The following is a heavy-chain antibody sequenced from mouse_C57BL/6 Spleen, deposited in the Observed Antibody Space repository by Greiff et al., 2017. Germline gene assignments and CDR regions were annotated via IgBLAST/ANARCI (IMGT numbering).Heavy chain of an antibody. V-gene: IGHV1-50*01. CDR1: GYTFTSYW. CDR2: IDPSDSYT. CDR3: ARSGRGDAMDY. Sequence: QVQLQQPGAELVKPGASVKLSCKASGYTFTSYWMQWVKQRPGQGLEWIGEIDPSDSYTNYNQKFKGKATLTVAPSSSTAYMQLSSLTSEDSAVYYCARSGRGDAMDYWGQGTSVTVSS. J-gene: IGHJ4*01. D-gene: IGHD4-1*01.